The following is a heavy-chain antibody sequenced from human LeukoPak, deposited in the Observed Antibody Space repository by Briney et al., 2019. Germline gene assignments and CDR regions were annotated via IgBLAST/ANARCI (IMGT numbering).Heavy chain of an antibody. CDR2: IRYDGSNK. CDR1: GFTFSSYG. J-gene: IGHJ4*02. D-gene: IGHD5-18*01. CDR3: ARESLAMAVFDY. Sequence: PGGSLRLSCAASGFTFSSYGMHWVRQAPGKGLEWVAFIRYDGSNKYYADSVKGRFTISRDNSKNTLYLQMNSLRAEDTAVYYCARESLAMAVFDYWGQGTLVTVSS. V-gene: IGHV3-30*02.